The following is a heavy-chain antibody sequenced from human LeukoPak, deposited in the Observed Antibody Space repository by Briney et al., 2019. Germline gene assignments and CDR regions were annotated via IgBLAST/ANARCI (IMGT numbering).Heavy chain of an antibody. D-gene: IGHD3-3*01. V-gene: IGHV4-34*01. CDR1: GGSFSGYY. J-gene: IGHJ4*02. CDR2: INHSGST. Sequence: SETLSLTCAVYGGSFSGYYWSWIRQPPGKGLEWIGEINHSGSTNYNPSLKSRVTISVDTSKNQFSLKLSSVTAADTAVYYCARGDYDFWSRFGGPSTGFDYWGQGTLVTVSS. CDR3: ARGDYDFWSRFGGPSTGFDY.